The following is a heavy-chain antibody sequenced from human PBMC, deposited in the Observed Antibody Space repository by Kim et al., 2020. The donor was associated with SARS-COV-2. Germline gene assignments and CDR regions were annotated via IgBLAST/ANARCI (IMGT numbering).Heavy chain of an antibody. CDR2: ISYDGSNK. J-gene: IGHJ4*02. CDR3: AKDRRTGYSSLYYFDY. D-gene: IGHD6-19*01. Sequence: GGSLRLSCAASGFTFSSYGMHWVRQAPGKGLEWVAVISYDGSNKYYADSVKGRFTISRDNSKNTLYLQMNSLRAEDTAVYYCAKDRRTGYSSLYYFDYWGQGTLVTVSS. CDR1: GFTFSSYG. V-gene: IGHV3-30*18.